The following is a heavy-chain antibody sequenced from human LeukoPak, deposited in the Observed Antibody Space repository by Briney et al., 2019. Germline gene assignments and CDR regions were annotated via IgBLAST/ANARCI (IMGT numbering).Heavy chain of an antibody. V-gene: IGHV3-53*01. CDR2: IYSGGST. CDR3: ARVGYSGFVDY. CDR1: EFTVSSNY. D-gene: IGHD5-12*01. J-gene: IGHJ4*02. Sequence: GGSLRLSCAASEFTVSSNYMSWVRQAPGKGLEWVSVIYSGGSTYYADSVKGRFTISRDNSKNTLYLQMNSLRAEDTAVYYCARVGYSGFVDYWGQGTLVTVSS.